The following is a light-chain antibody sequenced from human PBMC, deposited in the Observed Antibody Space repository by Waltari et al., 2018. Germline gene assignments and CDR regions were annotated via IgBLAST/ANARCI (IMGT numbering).Light chain of an antibody. CDR2: DAT. Sequence: DIVMTQTPLSLSVTPGQPASISRKSSQSLLNYDGKTYLCWFLQKPGQTPHLLVYDATNRFPGVPERFSGSGSGTDFTLRISRVEPEDVGVYYCLQTIALPHTFGPGTTVEI. CDR1: QSLLNYDGKTY. CDR3: LQTIALPHT. V-gene: IGKV2D-29*01. J-gene: IGKJ3*01.